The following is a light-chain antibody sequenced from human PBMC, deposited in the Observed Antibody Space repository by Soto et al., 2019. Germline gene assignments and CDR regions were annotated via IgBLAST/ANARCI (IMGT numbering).Light chain of an antibody. CDR1: SSDVGGYDY. J-gene: IGLJ3*02. CDR3: SSYTTNSAVV. Sequence: HSALTQPASVSGSPGQSITISCTGTSSDVGGYDYVSLYQHHPGKTPKLMIFEVTNRTSRVSTRFSGSKSGNTASLTITGLQAMHEAEYYCSSYTTNSAVVFGGGSKLTV. V-gene: IGLV2-14*01. CDR2: EVT.